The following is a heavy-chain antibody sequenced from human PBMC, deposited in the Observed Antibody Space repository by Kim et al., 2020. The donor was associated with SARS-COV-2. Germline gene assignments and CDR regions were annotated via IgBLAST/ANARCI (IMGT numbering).Heavy chain of an antibody. J-gene: IGHJ4*02. CDR3: AKSLQYGAGSYFDY. Sequence: SPSFQGQVTISADKSISTADLQWSSLKASDTAVYYCAKSLQYGAGSYFDYWGQGTLVTVSS. D-gene: IGHD3-10*01. V-gene: IGHV5-51*01.